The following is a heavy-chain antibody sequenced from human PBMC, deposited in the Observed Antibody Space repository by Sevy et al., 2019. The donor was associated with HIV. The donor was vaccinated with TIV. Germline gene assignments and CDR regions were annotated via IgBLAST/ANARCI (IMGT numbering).Heavy chain of an antibody. CDR3: ARDPHTRLRYFDWLPGFDY. CDR2: ISSSSSYI. V-gene: IGHV3-21*01. J-gene: IGHJ4*02. D-gene: IGHD3-9*01. Sequence: GGSLRLSCAASGFTFSSYSMNWVRQAPGKGLEWVSSISSSSSYIYYADSVKGRFTISRDNAKNSLYLQMNSLRAEDTAGYYCARDPHTRLRYFDWLPGFDYWGQGTLVTVSS. CDR1: GFTFSSYS.